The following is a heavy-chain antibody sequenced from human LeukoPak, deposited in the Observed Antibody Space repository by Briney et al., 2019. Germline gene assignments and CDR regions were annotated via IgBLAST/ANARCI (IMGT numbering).Heavy chain of an antibody. V-gene: IGHV4-59*08. D-gene: IGHD5-24*01. CDR2: IYYSGST. CDR1: GGSISSYY. J-gene: IGHJ3*02. CDR3: ARLAKFQASGYTEDI. Sequence: SETLSLTCTVSGGSISSYYWSWIRQPPGKGLEWIGYIYYSGSTNYNPSLKSRVTISVDTSENQFSLKLSSVTAADTAVYYCARLAKFQASGYTEDIWGQGTMVTVSS.